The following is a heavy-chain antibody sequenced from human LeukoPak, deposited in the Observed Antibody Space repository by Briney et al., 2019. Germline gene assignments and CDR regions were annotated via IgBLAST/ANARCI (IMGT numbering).Heavy chain of an antibody. V-gene: IGHV3-48*02. CDR2: ISSSSSTI. CDR3: ARDFSTLLVPSYFDY. J-gene: IGHJ4*02. CDR1: GFTFSSYS. Sequence: GGSLRLSCAASGFTFSSYSMNWVRQAPGKGLEWVSYISSSSSTIYYADSVKGRFTISRDNAKNSLYLQMNSLRDEDTAVYYCARDFSTLLVPSYFDYWGQGTLVTVSS. D-gene: IGHD6-13*01.